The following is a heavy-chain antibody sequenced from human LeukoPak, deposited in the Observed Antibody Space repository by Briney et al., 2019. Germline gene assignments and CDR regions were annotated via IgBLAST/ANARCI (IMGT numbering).Heavy chain of an antibody. V-gene: IGHV1-69*13. J-gene: IGHJ5*02. CDR2: IIPIFGTA. Sequence: VASVKVSCKASGYTFTSYGISWVRQAPGQGLEWMGGIIPIFGTANYAQKFQGRVTITADESTSTAYMELSSLRSEDTAVYYCARVNVYYDFWSGYLGPWGQGTLVTVSS. CDR1: GYTFTSYG. D-gene: IGHD3-3*01. CDR3: ARVNVYYDFWSGYLGP.